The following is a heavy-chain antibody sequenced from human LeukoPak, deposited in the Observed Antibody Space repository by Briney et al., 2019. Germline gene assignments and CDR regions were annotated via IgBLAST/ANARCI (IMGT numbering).Heavy chain of an antibody. CDR1: GFTFSSYG. Sequence: HTGGSLRLSCAASGFTFSSYGMHWVRQAPGKGLEWVAVISYDGSNKYYADSVKGRFAISRDNSKNTLYLQMNSLRAEDTAVYYCAKDGCRVNWNDVGMFCYYYYYGMDVWGQGTTVTVSS. CDR2: ISYDGSNK. CDR3: AKDGCRVNWNDVGMFCYYYYYGMDV. V-gene: IGHV3-30*18. J-gene: IGHJ6*02. D-gene: IGHD1-1*01.